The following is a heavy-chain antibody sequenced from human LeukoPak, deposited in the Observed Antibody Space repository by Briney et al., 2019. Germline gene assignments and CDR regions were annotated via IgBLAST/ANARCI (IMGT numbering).Heavy chain of an antibody. Sequence: GASVKVSCKASGYTFTSYYMHWVRQAPGQGLEWMGIINPSGGSTSYAQKFQGRVTMTRDTSTSTVYMELSSLRSEDTAVYHCATSLEVVGYYGSGSYYRLRYYYGMDVWGQGTTVTVSS. J-gene: IGHJ6*02. V-gene: IGHV1-46*01. CDR2: INPSGGST. D-gene: IGHD3-10*01. CDR3: ATSLEVVGYYGSGSYYRLRYYYGMDV. CDR1: GYTFTSYY.